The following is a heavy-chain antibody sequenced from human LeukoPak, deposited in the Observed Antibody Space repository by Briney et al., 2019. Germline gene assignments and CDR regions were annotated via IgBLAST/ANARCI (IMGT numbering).Heavy chain of an antibody. V-gene: IGHV1-69*13. CDR1: GGTFSRFT. J-gene: IGHJ4*02. CDR3: ARDQEGFDY. CDR2: ITPIFGTA. Sequence: ASVKVSCKATGGTFSRFTISWVRQAPGQGFEWMGGITPIFGTANFAQKFQGRVSITADGSTSTAFMELSSLRSEDTAVYYCARDQEGFDYWGQGTLVTVSS.